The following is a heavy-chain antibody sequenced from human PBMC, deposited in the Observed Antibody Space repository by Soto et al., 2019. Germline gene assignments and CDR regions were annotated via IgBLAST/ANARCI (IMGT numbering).Heavy chain of an antibody. J-gene: IGHJ5*02. V-gene: IGHV1-2*02. CDR1: GYTFTGYY. CDR3: AREAMIVAHNWFDP. D-gene: IGHD3-22*01. Sequence: WASVKVSCKASGYTFTGYYMHWVRQAPGQGLEWMGWINPNSGGTNYAQKFQGRVTMTRDTSISTAYMELSRLRSDDTAVYYCAREAMIVAHNWFDPWGQGTLVTVSS. CDR2: INPNSGGT.